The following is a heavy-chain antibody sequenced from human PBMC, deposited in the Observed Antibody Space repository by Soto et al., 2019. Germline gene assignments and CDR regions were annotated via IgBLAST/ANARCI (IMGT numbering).Heavy chain of an antibody. CDR2: INPASGST. CDR3: ARGLAAGDR. D-gene: IGHD6-25*01. J-gene: IGHJ5*02. CDR1: GYTFTHYY. V-gene: IGHV1-46*01. Sequence: QVQLVQSGAEVKKPGASVKLSCRTSGYTFTHYYIHWVRQAPGQGLEWLAIINPASGSTNYAQDFLGRVALTMDTSTPTVYMELSGLRAEDTAIFYCARGLAAGDRWGQGTLVTVSS.